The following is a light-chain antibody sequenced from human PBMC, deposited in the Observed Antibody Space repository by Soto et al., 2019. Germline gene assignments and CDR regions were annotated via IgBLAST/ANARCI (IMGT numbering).Light chain of an antibody. V-gene: IGLV2-23*02. CDR1: SNDVGGYNL. J-gene: IGLJ3*02. Sequence: QSALTQPASVSGSPGQSITISCTGTSNDVGGYNLVSWFQQHPGKAPKLMISEVNKRPSGVSNRFSGSKCANTASLTISGLQAEDEADYYCCSHVGGSSPQWVFGGGTKVTVL. CDR2: EVN. CDR3: CSHVGGSSPQWV.